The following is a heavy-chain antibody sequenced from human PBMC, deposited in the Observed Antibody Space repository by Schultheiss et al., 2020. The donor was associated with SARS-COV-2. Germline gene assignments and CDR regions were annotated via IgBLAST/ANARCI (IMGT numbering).Heavy chain of an antibody. J-gene: IGHJ3*02. Sequence: SETLSLTCTVSGGSISRYYWSWILQPPGKGLEWIGTIYYSGSTNYNTPLKSRVTILVDTSKNQLSLKLSCMTAADTAVYYCARDKLDDYGDYVSAFDIWGQGTMVTVSS. CDR2: IYYSGST. D-gene: IGHD4-17*01. V-gene: IGHV4-59*01. CDR1: GGSISRYY. CDR3: ARDKLDDYGDYVSAFDI.